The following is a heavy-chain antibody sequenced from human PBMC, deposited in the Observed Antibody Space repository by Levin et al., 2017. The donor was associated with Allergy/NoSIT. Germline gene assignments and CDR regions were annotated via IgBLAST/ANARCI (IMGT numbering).Heavy chain of an antibody. CDR2: ISGSGGST. CDR1: GFTFSSYA. D-gene: IGHD2-2*01. V-gene: IGHV3-23*01. CDR3: AKIITEYCSSTSCYGDRHYDFWSGYYFDY. Sequence: GGSLRLSCAASGFTFSSYAMSWVRQAPGKGLEWVSAISGSGGSTYYADSVKGRFTISRDNSKNTLYLQMNSLRAEDTAVYYCAKIITEYCSSTSCYGDRHYDFWSGYYFDYWGQGTLVTVSS. J-gene: IGHJ4*02.